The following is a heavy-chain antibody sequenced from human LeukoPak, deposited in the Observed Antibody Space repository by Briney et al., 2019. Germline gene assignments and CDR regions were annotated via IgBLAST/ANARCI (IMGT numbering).Heavy chain of an antibody. CDR3: ARVLWFGELLGPLDY. CDR2: IKEDGSEK. J-gene: IGHJ4*02. V-gene: IGHV3-7*04. Sequence: GRSLRLSCEASRVALTRDWISWVRQAPAKGLEWVAKIKEDGSEKDNVDSVKGRFTISRDNAKNSLFLQMNSLRGEDTAVYYCARVLWFGELLGPLDYWGQGTLVTVSS. D-gene: IGHD3-10*01. CDR1: RVALTRDW.